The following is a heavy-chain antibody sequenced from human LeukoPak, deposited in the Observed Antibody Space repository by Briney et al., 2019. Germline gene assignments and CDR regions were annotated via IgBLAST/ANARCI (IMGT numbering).Heavy chain of an antibody. J-gene: IGHJ6*03. CDR1: GYTFTGYY. V-gene: IGHV1-2*02. D-gene: IGHD3-3*01. CDR2: INPNSGGT. Sequence: ASVKVSCKASGYTFTGYYMHWVRQAPGQGLEWMGWINPNSGGTNYAQKFQGRVTMTRDTSISTAYMELSRLRSDDTAVYYCARDRARITIFGVAKYMDVWGKGTTVTVSS. CDR3: ARDRARITIFGVAKYMDV.